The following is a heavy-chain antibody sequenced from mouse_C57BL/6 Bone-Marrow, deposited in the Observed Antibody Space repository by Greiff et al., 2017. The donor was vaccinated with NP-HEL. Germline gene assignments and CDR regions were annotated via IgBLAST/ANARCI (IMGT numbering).Heavy chain of an antibody. D-gene: IGHD2-4*01. CDR3: ARCMITTTGTYFDY. J-gene: IGHJ2*01. CDR2: INPNYGTT. Sequence: VQLQQSGPELVKPGASVKISCKASGYSFTDYNMNWVKPSNGKSLEWIGVINPNYGTTSYNQKFKGKATLTVDQSSSTAYMQLNSLTSEDSAVYYGARCMITTTGTYFDYWGQGTTLTVSS. V-gene: IGHV1-39*01. CDR1: GYSFTDYN.